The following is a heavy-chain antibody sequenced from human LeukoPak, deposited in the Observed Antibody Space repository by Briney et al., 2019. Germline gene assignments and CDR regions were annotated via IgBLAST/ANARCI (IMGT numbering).Heavy chain of an antibody. J-gene: IGHJ6*02. CDR2: ISASGGRT. Sequence: PGGSLRLSCAASGYIFSSYGMSWVRQAPGKGLHWVSAISASGGRTSYADSVKGRFTISRDNSKNMLYLQMNSLRAEDTAVYYCAKEVPIFGVVISGMDVWGQGTTVTVSS. D-gene: IGHD3-3*01. CDR3: AKEVPIFGVVISGMDV. V-gene: IGHV3-23*01. CDR1: GYIFSSYG.